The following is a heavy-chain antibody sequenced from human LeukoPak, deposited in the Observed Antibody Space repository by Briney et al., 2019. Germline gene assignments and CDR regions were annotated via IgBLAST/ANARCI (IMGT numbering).Heavy chain of an antibody. CDR3: VKTMFTFGPLIRTDAFDM. V-gene: IGHV3-23*01. CDR1: GFTFGSFT. J-gene: IGHJ3*02. D-gene: IGHD3-16*01. Sequence: GGSLRLSCAASGFTFGSFTMSWVRQAPGRSLEWVSAIRGTDTNTYYADSVRGRFTISRDNSKNTLYLQMHSLRPEDTAIFYCVKTMFTFGPLIRTDAFDMWGQGTMVTVSS. CDR2: IRGTDTNT.